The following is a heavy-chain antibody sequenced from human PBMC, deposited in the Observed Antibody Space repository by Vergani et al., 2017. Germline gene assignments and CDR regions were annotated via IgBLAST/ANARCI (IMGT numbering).Heavy chain of an antibody. D-gene: IGHD6-6*01. J-gene: IGHJ4*02. CDR3: ARGVEYSSSSGY. CDR2: IYYSGST. Sequence: QVQLQESGPGLVKPSETLSLTCTVSGGSISSYYWSWIRQPPGKGLEWIGYIYYSGSTNYNPSLKSRVTISVDTSKNQFSLKLSSVTAADTAVYYCARGVEYSSSSGYWGQGTLVTVSS. V-gene: IGHV4-59*01. CDR1: GGSISSYY.